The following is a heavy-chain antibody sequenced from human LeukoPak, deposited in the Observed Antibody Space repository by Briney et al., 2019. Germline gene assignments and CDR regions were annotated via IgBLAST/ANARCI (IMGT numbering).Heavy chain of an antibody. CDR3: AREAPRIGSGSYYPYYYYYYMDV. D-gene: IGHD3-10*01. V-gene: IGHV4-61*02. Sequence: SETLSLTCTVSGGSISSGSYYWSWIRQPAGKGLEWIGRIYTSGSTNYNPSLKSRVTISVDTSKNQFSLKLSSVTAADSAVYYCAREAPRIGSGSYYPYYYYYYMDVWGKGTTVTVSS. J-gene: IGHJ6*03. CDR2: IYTSGST. CDR1: GGSISSGSYY.